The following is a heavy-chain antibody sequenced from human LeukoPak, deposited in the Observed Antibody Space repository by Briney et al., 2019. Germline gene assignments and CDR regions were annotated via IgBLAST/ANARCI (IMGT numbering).Heavy chain of an antibody. Sequence: PGGSLRLSCAASKFTFSDYSMSWVRQAPGKGLEWVSSISSIRNYIYYADSVKGRFTVSRDNAKNSLYLQMNSLRAEDTAVYYCARAGGVYYYGSGSYISGAFDIWGQGTMVTVSS. J-gene: IGHJ3*02. CDR2: ISSIRNYI. V-gene: IGHV3-21*01. CDR3: ARAGGVYYYGSGSYISGAFDI. D-gene: IGHD3-10*01. CDR1: KFTFSDYS.